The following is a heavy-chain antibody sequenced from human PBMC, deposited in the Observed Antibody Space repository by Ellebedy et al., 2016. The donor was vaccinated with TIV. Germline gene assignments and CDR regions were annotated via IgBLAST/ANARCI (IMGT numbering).Heavy chain of an antibody. CDR2: ISISSSAI. D-gene: IGHD3-22*01. Sequence: GESLKISXAASGFTFSSYNMNWVRQAPGKGLEWISYISISSSAIYYADSVKGRFTISRDNAKNSLYLQMNSLRDEDTAVYYCGRGRYDESSVGLEHWGQGTLVTVSS. J-gene: IGHJ4*02. V-gene: IGHV3-48*02. CDR3: GRGRYDESSVGLEH. CDR1: GFTFSSYN.